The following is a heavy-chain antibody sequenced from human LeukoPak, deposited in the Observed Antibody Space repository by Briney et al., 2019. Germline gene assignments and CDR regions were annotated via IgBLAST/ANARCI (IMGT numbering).Heavy chain of an antibody. CDR3: ARDPAGGAFDI. CDR2: ISSSSSYI. CDR1: GFTFSSSA. V-gene: IGHV3-21*01. J-gene: IGHJ3*02. D-gene: IGHD1-26*01. Sequence: GGSLRLSCAASGFTFSSSAMSWVRQAPGKGLEWVSSISSSSSYIYYADSVKGRFTISRDNAKNSLYLQMNSLRAEDTAVYYCARDPAGGAFDIWGQGTMVTVSS.